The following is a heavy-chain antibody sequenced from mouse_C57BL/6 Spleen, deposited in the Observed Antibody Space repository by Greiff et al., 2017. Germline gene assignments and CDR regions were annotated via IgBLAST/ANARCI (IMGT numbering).Heavy chain of an antibody. Sequence: DVKLVESGGGLVQSGRSLRLSCATSGFTFSDFYMEWVRQAPGKGLEWIAASRNKANDYTTEYSASVKGRFIVSRDTSQCILYLQMNALRAEDTAIYYCARDGGGVYYGNYEPFAYWGQGTLVTVSA. V-gene: IGHV7-1*01. D-gene: IGHD2-1*01. CDR1: GFTFSDFY. J-gene: IGHJ3*01. CDR3: ARDGGGVYYGNYEPFAY. CDR2: SRNKANDYTT.